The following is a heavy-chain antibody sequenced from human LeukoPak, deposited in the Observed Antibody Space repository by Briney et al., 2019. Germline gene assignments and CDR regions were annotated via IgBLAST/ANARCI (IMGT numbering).Heavy chain of an antibody. D-gene: IGHD2-2*01. CDR1: GFTFSDYY. CDR3: ARGRCSSTSCYASGAFDI. V-gene: IGHV3-11*01. CDR2: ISSSGSTI. J-gene: IGHJ3*02. Sequence: PGGSLRLSCAASGFTFSDYYMSWIRQAPGKGLEWVSYISSSGSTIYYADSVKGRFTISRDNAKNSLYLQMNSLRAEDTAVYYCARGRCSSTSCYASGAFDIWGQGTMVTVSS.